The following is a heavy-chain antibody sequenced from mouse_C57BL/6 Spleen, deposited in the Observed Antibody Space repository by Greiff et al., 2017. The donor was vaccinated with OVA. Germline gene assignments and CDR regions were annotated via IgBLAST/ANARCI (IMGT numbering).Heavy chain of an antibody. J-gene: IGHJ3*01. CDR2: FHPYNDDT. CDR1: GYTFTTYP. D-gene: IGHD2-5*01. CDR3: ARAGSNYVAWFAY. Sequence: QVHVKQSGAELVKPGASVKMSCKASGYTFTTYPIEWMKQNHGKSLEWIGNFHPYNDDTKYNEKFKGKATLTVEKSSSTVYLELSRLTSDDSAVYYCARAGSNYVAWFAYWGQGTLVTVSA. V-gene: IGHV1-47*01.